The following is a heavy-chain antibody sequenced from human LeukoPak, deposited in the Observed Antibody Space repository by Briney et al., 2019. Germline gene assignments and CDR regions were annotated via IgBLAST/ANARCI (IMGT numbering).Heavy chain of an antibody. D-gene: IGHD6-6*01. J-gene: IGHJ4*02. V-gene: IGHV3-30*02. CDR2: IQSDGSMK. Sequence: GGSLRLSCAASGFTFSNYGTHWVRQAPGKGLEWVAFIQSDGSMKYYADSVKGRFNISRDNSKNTLFLQMNSLRAGDMAVYYCARDQYRSSYYLDYWGQGTPVTVSS. CDR3: ARDQYRSSYYLDY. CDR1: GFTFSNYG.